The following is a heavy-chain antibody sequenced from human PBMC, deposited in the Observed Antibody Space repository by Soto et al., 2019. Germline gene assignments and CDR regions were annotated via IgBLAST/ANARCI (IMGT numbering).Heavy chain of an antibody. CDR2: ISAYNGDT. J-gene: IGHJ5*02. D-gene: IGHD6-6*01. Sequence: ASVKVSCKASGYTFTSYGITWVRQAPGQGLEWMGWISAYNGDTNYAQKVQGRVTMTTGTSTSTVYMELKSLKSDDTAVYFCARDREYSTSGLYWFDLWGQGTLVTVSS. CDR1: GYTFTSYG. V-gene: IGHV1-18*04. CDR3: ARDREYSTSGLYWFDL.